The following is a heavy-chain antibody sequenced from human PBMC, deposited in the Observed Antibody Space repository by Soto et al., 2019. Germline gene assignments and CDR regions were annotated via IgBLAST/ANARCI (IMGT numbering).Heavy chain of an antibody. CDR1: GFTFSSYS. CDR3: ATSGGCSTSCYGMDV. J-gene: IGHJ6*02. V-gene: IGHV3-21*01. Sequence: EVQLVESGGGLVKPGGSLRLSCAASGFTFSSYSMNWVRQAPGKGLEWVSSISSSSSYIYYADSVKGRFTISRDNVKNSLYLQMNSLRAEDTAVYYCATSGGCSTSCYGMDVWGQGTTVTVSS. CDR2: ISSSSSYI. D-gene: IGHD2-2*01.